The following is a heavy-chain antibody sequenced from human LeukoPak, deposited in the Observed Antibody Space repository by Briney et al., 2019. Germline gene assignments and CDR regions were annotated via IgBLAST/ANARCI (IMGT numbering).Heavy chain of an antibody. CDR3: AKERGMAAARRAFDI. D-gene: IGHD6-6*01. J-gene: IGHJ3*02. CDR2: ISWNSGSI. Sequence: GGSLRLSCAASGFTFDDYAMHWVRQAPGKGLEWASGISWNSGSIGYADSVKGRFTISRDNAKNSLYLQMNSLRAEDMALYYCAKERGMAAARRAFDIWGQGTMVTVSS. CDR1: GFTFDDYA. V-gene: IGHV3-9*03.